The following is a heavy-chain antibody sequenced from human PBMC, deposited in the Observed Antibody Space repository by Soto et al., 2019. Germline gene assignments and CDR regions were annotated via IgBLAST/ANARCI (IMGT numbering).Heavy chain of an antibody. Sequence: ASGPTLVNPTQTLTLTCTFSGFSLSTSGMCVSWIRQPPGKALEWLALIDWDDDKYYSTSLKTRLTISKDTSKNQVVLTMTNMDPVDTATYYCARIHGYCSSTSTDAFDIWGQGTMVTVSS. CDR1: GFSLSTSGMC. J-gene: IGHJ3*02. CDR3: ARIHGYCSSTSTDAFDI. V-gene: IGHV2-70*01. CDR2: IDWDDDK. D-gene: IGHD2-2*01.